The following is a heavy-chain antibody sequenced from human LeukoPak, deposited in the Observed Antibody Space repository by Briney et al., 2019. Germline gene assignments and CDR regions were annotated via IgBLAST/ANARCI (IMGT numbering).Heavy chain of an antibody. CDR3: ARSGGAGFDY. CDR1: EFTSSSYW. Sequence: PGGSLRLSCAASEFTSSSYWMHWVRQAPGKGLVWVSRINSDGSNTTYADSVKGRFTISRDNTRNTLYLQLSSLRAEDTAVYYCARSGGAGFDYWGQGTLVTVSS. D-gene: IGHD3-16*01. J-gene: IGHJ4*02. CDR2: INSDGSNT. V-gene: IGHV3-74*01.